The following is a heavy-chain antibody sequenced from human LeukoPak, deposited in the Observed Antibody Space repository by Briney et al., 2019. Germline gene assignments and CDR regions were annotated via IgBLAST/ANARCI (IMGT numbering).Heavy chain of an antibody. Sequence: ASVKVSCKASGYTFTSYGISWVRQAPGQGLEWMGWISAYNGNTNYAQRLQGRVTMTTDTSTSTAYMELRSLRSDDTAVYYCARVWAGRFGELLGFDPWGQGTLVTVSS. V-gene: IGHV1-18*01. D-gene: IGHD3-10*01. CDR1: GYTFTSYG. CDR3: ARVWAGRFGELLGFDP. J-gene: IGHJ5*02. CDR2: ISAYNGNT.